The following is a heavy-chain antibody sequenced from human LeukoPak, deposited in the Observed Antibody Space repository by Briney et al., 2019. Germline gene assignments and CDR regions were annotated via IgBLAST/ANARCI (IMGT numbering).Heavy chain of an antibody. CDR2: IIPFFGTA. Sequence: GSAAKVSCRASCGTFSSYAISWGRQAPGQGLVWWGGIIPFFGTANYSQKFQGRVTITTDESTSTAYMELSSLRSEDTAVYYCARCGLYCSGGSCYWKWLDPWGQGTLVTVSS. D-gene: IGHD2-15*01. CDR3: ARCGLYCSGGSCYWKWLDP. J-gene: IGHJ5*02. CDR1: CGTFSSYA. V-gene: IGHV1-69*05.